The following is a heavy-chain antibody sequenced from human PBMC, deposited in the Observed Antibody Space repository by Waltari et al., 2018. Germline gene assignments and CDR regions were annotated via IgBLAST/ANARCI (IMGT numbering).Heavy chain of an antibody. D-gene: IGHD3-3*01. CDR2: IYYSGST. J-gene: IGHJ6*03. Sequence: QLQLQESGPGLVKPSETLSLTCTVSGGSISSSSYYWGWIRQPPGKGLEWIGSIYYSGSTYYNPALNRRVTISVDTSKNQFALKRSSVTAADTAVYYCAREGNYDFWSGSYYYYYMDVWGKGTTVTVSS. CDR3: AREGNYDFWSGSYYYYYMDV. CDR1: GGSISSSSYY. V-gene: IGHV4-39*02.